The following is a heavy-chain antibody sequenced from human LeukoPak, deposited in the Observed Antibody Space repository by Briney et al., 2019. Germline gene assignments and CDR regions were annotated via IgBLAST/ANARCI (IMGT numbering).Heavy chain of an antibody. V-gene: IGHV1-69*04. D-gene: IGHD2/OR15-2a*01. CDR2: IIPILGMA. J-gene: IGHJ5*02. CDR3: ARVILHPLPRERNWFDP. CDR1: GGTFSSYA. Sequence: ASVKVSCKASGGTFSSYAISWVRQAPGQGLEWMGRIIPILGMANYAQKFQGRVTITTDESTSTAYMELSSLRSEDTAVYYCARVILHPLPRERNWFDPWGQGTLVTVSS.